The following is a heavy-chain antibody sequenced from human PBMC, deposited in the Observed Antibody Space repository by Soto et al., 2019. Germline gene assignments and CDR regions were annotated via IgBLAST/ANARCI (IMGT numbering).Heavy chain of an antibody. CDR3: VRATLRWGHYYFRGLDV. J-gene: IGHJ6*02. CDR2: IKHDGNEK. CDR1: GFMFGTYW. V-gene: IGHV3-7*01. Sequence: PGWSLRLSCAATGFMFGTYWMSWVRQAPGKGLEWVANIKHDGNEKYYADSVKGRFTVSRDNVKNFLHLQMSSLRGDDTGVYFCVRATLRWGHYYFRGLDVWGQVTTVTVSS. D-gene: IGHD3-22*01.